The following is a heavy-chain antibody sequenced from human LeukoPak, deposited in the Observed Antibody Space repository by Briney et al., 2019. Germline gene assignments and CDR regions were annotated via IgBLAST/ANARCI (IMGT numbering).Heavy chain of an antibody. CDR2: LQSDGTT. J-gene: IGHJ3*02. CDR3: ARGGYASGWIHHSFDI. Sequence: PSETLSHTCSVSGGPVRSNSYYWGWIRQSPGKGLEWIGSLQSDGTTYDNPSLKSRLTMSVDTSKNQFSLNLRSVTAADTSVYYCARGGYASGWIHHSFDIWGQGTMVTVSS. D-gene: IGHD6-19*01. V-gene: IGHV4-39*01. CDR1: GGPVRSNSYY.